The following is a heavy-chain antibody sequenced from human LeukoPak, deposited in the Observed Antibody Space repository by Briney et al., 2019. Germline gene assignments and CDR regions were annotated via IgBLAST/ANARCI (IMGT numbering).Heavy chain of an antibody. J-gene: IGHJ4*02. CDR1: GFTFSSYG. CDR3: AASLYCSSTSCYAADY. CDR2: IWYDGSNK. D-gene: IGHD2-2*01. Sequence: QVQLVESGGGVVQPGRSLRLSCAASGFTFSSYGMHWVRQAPGKGLEWVAVIWYDGSNKYYADSVKGRFTISRDNSKNTLYLQMNSLRAEDTAVYYCAASLYCSSTSCYAADYWGQGTLVTVSS. V-gene: IGHV3-33*01.